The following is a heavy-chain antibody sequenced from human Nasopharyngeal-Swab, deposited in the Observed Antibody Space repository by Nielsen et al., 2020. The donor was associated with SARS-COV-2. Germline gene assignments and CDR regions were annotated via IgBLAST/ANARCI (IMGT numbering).Heavy chain of an antibody. D-gene: IGHD4-23*01. CDR1: GFTFSSSW. J-gene: IGHJ4*02. V-gene: IGHV3-74*01. CDR3: ATVGVGY. CDR2: INRDGSTI. Sequence: GESLKISCAASGFTFSSSWMQWVRQAPGKGLAWVSRINRDGSTITYADSVKGRLTISRDNAKSTLYLQMNSLRAEDTAVYYCATVGVGYWGQGTLVTVSS.